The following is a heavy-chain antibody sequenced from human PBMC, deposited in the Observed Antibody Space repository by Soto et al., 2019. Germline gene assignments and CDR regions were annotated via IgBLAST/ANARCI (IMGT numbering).Heavy chain of an antibody. CDR2: IYYSGST. CDR3: ARGRGRYSRLFDDYYYMDV. D-gene: IGHD6-13*01. J-gene: IGHJ6*03. CDR1: GGSISSYY. V-gene: IGHV4-59*01. Sequence: SETLSLTCTVSGGSISSYYWSWIRQPPGKGLEWIGYIYYSGSTNYNPSLKSRVTISVDTSKNQFSLKLSSVTAADTAVYYCARGRGRYSRLFDDYYYMDVWGKGTTVTVSS.